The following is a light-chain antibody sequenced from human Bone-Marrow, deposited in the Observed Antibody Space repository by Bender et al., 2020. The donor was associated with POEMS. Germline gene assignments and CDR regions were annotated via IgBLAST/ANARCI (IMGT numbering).Light chain of an antibody. J-gene: IGLJ1*01. Sequence: QSALTQPAAMSGSPGQLISISCIGTYSDVGGYDHVSWYQQHPGKAPKLLISDVSKRPPSISDRFFGSKSGYTAYLTISGLQPEDEADYYWVSYTSSDTVVFGSGTQVSVL. CDR3: VSYTSSDTVV. V-gene: IGLV2-14*03. CDR1: YSDVGGYDH. CDR2: DVS.